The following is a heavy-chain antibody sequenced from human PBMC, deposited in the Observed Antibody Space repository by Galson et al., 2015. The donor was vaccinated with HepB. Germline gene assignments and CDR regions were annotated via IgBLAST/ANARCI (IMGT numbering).Heavy chain of an antibody. CDR2: INSDGSST. D-gene: IGHD5-18*01. J-gene: IGHJ4*02. Sequence: SLRLSCAASGFTFSSYWMHWVRQAPGKGLVWVSRINSDGSSTSYADSVKGRFTISRDNAKNTLYLQMNSLRAEDTAVYYCARDPSFPGYGDYWGQGTLVTVSS. V-gene: IGHV3-74*01. CDR3: ARDPSFPGYGDY. CDR1: GFTFSSYW.